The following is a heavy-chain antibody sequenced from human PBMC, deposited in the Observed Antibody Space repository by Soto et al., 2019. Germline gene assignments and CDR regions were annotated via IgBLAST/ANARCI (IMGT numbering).Heavy chain of an antibody. CDR3: ARQNRDTHMVPFDV. Sequence: QVQLVQSGAEVKKPGSSVKVSCLASRGTFNRYAINWVRQAPGHGLEWLGALVTQFGTPNYAQKFQDRVTIVADESTNTTSMELRGLTSDDTAVYYCARQNRDTHMVPFDVWGQGTLVTVYS. CDR2: LVTQFGTP. V-gene: IGHV1-69*01. J-gene: IGHJ4*02. CDR1: RGTFNRYA. D-gene: IGHD3-10*01.